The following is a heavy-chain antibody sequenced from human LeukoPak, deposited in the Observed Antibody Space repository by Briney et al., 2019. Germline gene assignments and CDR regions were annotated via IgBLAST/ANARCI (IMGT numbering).Heavy chain of an antibody. CDR1: GYIFTNYY. CDR3: ARDHGSAYYRAPRH. V-gene: IGHV1-46*01. Sequence: ASVEVSCKASGYIFTNYYMHWMRQAPGQGLEWMGTVNPSGGSTTYAQKFQGRVTMTRDTSTSTVYMELSSLRSEDTAVYYCARDHGSAYYRAPRHWGQGTLVTVSS. CDR2: VNPSGGST. J-gene: IGHJ4*02. D-gene: IGHD3-10*01.